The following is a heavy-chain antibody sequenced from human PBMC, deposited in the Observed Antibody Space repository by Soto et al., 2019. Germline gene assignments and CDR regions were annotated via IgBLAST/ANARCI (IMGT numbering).Heavy chain of an antibody. Sequence: ASVKVSCKASGGTFSSYAISWVRQAPGQGLEWMGGIIPIFGTANYAQKFQGRVTITADESTSTAYMELSSLRSEDTAVYYCARFVQSVAVAAENGVDYWGQGTLVTVSS. D-gene: IGHD6-19*01. CDR3: ARFVQSVAVAAENGVDY. V-gene: IGHV1-69*13. CDR1: GGTFSSYA. CDR2: IIPIFGTA. J-gene: IGHJ4*02.